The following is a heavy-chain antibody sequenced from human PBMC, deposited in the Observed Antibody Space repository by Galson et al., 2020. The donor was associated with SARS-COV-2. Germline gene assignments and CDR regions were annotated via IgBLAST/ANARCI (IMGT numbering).Heavy chain of an antibody. D-gene: IGHD2-2*01. CDR2: IIPFFGTV. CDR3: ARAETTTWFLDY. Sequence: KISCKASGGTFTNYAFYWVRQAPGQGLDWMGVIIPFFGTVKYAQRFQGRVSITADRSTSTAYMELTSLTSDDSAMYYCARAETTTWFLDYWGQGTLVTVSS. CDR1: GGTFTNYA. J-gene: IGHJ4*02. V-gene: IGHV1-69*06.